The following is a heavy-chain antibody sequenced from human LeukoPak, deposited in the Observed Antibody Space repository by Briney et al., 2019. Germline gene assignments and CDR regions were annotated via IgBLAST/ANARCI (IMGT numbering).Heavy chain of an antibody. V-gene: IGHV1-24*01. J-gene: IGHJ4*02. CDR1: GYTLTELS. CDR3: ATSYDFWSGYWAFDY. D-gene: IGHD3-3*01. CDR2: FDPEDGET. Sequence: GASVKVSCKVSGYTLTELSMHWVRQAPGKGLEWMRGFDPEDGETIYAQKFQGRVTMTEDTSTDTAYMELSSLRSEDTAVYYCATSYDFWSGYWAFDYWGQGTLVTVSS.